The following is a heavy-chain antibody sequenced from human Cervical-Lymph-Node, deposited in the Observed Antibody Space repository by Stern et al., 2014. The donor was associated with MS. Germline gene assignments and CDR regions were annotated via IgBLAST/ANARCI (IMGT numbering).Heavy chain of an antibody. V-gene: IGHV1-46*02. J-gene: IGHJ6*02. CDR1: VYTHNNYI. CDR2: SNPRGAT. Sequence: VQLVQSGSEVKKPGASVKATCKASVYTHNNYIIHWVRQVPGQRPDLMGVSNPRGATNYAQKVQDRVTMTTDASTSTFYMELSRLRSEDTAVYYCAVRYCSGGRCYSVPDVWGQGTTVIVSS. D-gene: IGHD2-15*01. CDR3: AVRYCSGGRCYSVPDV.